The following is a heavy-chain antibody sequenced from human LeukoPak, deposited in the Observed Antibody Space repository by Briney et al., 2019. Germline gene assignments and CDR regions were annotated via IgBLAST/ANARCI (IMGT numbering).Heavy chain of an antibody. CDR3: ARAYDYYDSSGPDAFDI. CDR1: GGSISSYY. J-gene: IGHJ3*02. V-gene: IGHV4-59*01. D-gene: IGHD3-22*01. CDR2: IYYSGST. Sequence: PSETLSLTCTVSGGSISSYYWGWIRQPPGKGLEWIGSIYYSGSTNYNPSLKSRVTISVDTSKNQFSLKLSSVTAADTAVYYCARAYDYYDSSGPDAFDIWGQGTMVTVSS.